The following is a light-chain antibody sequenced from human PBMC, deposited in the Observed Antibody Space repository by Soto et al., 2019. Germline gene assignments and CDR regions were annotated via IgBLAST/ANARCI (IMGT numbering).Light chain of an antibody. CDR2: GAS. Sequence: EIVMTQSPDTLFVSLGEGATLSCRASQSVSSNLAWYQQKPGQAPRLLIYGASTRATGIPARFSGSGSGTEFTLTISSLQSEDFAVYYCQQYNNWPPITFGQGTRLEIK. CDR1: QSVSSN. CDR3: QQYNNWPPIT. J-gene: IGKJ5*01. V-gene: IGKV3D-15*01.